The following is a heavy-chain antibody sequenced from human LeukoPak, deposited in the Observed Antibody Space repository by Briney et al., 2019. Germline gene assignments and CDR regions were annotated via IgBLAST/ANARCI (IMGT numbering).Heavy chain of an antibody. Sequence: GGSLRLSCAAPGFTFSNAWMNWVSQAPGKWLEWVGRIKSKTDGWKTDYATPVKGRFTISRDDSKNTLYLQMNSLKTEDTAVYYCTTDQGGSYWENHWGQGTLVTVSS. CDR2: IKSKTDGWKT. CDR3: TTDQGGSYWENH. D-gene: IGHD1-26*01. J-gene: IGHJ4*02. V-gene: IGHV3-15*01. CDR1: GFTFSNAW.